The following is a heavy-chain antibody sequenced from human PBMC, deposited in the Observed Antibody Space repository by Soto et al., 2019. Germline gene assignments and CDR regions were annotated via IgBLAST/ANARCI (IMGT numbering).Heavy chain of an antibody. J-gene: IGHJ4*02. Sequence: QVQLVQSGAEVKKPGASVKVSCKASGYTFTSYGISWVRQAPGQGLEWMGWISAYNGNTNYAQKLQGRVTMTPDTSTSTAYRELRSLRSDDTAVYYCARARRITIFGVVADFDYWGQGTLVTVSS. V-gene: IGHV1-18*04. CDR3: ARARRITIFGVVADFDY. CDR2: ISAYNGNT. CDR1: GYTFTSYG. D-gene: IGHD3-3*01.